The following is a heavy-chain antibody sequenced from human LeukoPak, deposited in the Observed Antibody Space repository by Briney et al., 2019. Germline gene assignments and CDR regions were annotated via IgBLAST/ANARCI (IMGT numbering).Heavy chain of an antibody. CDR3: ARGAMIVVVNHFDY. J-gene: IGHJ4*02. Sequence: GGSLRLSCAASAFTFGNYAMTWVRQAPGKGLEWVSVVSGSGGTTYYADSVKGRFTISRDNAKNSLYLQMNSLRDEDTAVYYCARGAMIVVVNHFDYWGQGTLVTVSS. CDR1: AFTFGNYA. D-gene: IGHD3-22*01. V-gene: IGHV3-23*01. CDR2: VSGSGGTT.